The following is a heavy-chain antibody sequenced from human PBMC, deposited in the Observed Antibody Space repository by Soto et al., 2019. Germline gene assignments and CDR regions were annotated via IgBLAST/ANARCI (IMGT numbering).Heavy chain of an antibody. V-gene: IGHV3-49*03. J-gene: IGHJ4*02. D-gene: IGHD5-18*01. CDR3: TRDHYGRGFSSGAFDS. CDR1: GFTFGDYA. CDR2: IKSKAFGGTP. Sequence: PGXSLRLSCSPSGFTFGDYALNWFRQAPGNGLEWVGFIKSKAFGGTPEYAASVKGRFTISRDDSMSIAYLQMNSLKTDDTAVYYCTRDHYGRGFSSGAFDSWGQGTPVTVSS.